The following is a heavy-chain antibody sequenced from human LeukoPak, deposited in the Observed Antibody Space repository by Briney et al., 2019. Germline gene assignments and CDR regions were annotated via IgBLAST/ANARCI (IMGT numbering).Heavy chain of an antibody. D-gene: IGHD6-13*01. CDR3: ARAAAGPILGWFDP. V-gene: IGHV1-2*02. CDR1: GYTFTGYY. J-gene: IGHJ5*02. CDR2: INPNSGGT. Sequence: GASVKVSCKASGYTFTGYYMHWVRQAPGQGLEWMGWINPNSGGTNYAQKFQGRVTMTRDTSISTAYMELSRLRSDDTAVYYCARAAAGPILGWFDPWGQGTLVTVSS.